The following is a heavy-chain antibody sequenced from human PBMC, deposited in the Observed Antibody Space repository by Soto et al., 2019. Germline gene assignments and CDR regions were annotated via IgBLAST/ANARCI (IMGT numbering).Heavy chain of an antibody. D-gene: IGHD2-15*01. V-gene: IGHV1-69*01. J-gene: IGHJ5*02. CDR1: GGPFSIYT. CDR2: SA. Sequence: QVQLVQSGAEVKKPGSSVKVSCKASGGPFSIYTISWVRQAPGQGLEWMGGSANSAQKFQGRLTATADESTSTVYLELSSLTSEDTAVYYCAREGPPDIAWFDPWGQGTLVSVSS. CDR3: AREGPPDIAWFDP.